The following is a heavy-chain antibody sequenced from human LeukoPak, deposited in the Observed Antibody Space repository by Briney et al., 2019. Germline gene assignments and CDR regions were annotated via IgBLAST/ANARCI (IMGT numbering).Heavy chain of an antibody. CDR1: GGSFSGYY. J-gene: IGHJ4*02. CDR3: ARVSGYSYGKGYFDY. CDR2: INHSGST. Sequence: SSETLSLTCAVYGGSFSGYYWSWIRQPPGKGLEWIGAINHSGSTNYNPSLKSRVTISVDTSKNQFSLKLSSVTAADTAVYYCARVSGYSYGKGYFDYWGQGTLVPVSS. V-gene: IGHV4-34*01. D-gene: IGHD5-18*01.